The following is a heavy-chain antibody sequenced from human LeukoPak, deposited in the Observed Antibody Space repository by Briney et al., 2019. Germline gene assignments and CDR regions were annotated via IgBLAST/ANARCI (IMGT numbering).Heavy chain of an antibody. CDR1: GYTFTSYG. D-gene: IGHD3-22*01. CDR2: ISACNGNT. Sequence: ASVKVSCKASGYTFTSYGISWVRQAPGQGLEWMGWISACNGNTNYAQKLQGRVTMTTDTSTSTAYMELRSLRSDDTAVYHCARVYDSSGYYLHYFDYWGQGTLVTVSS. J-gene: IGHJ4*02. V-gene: IGHV1-18*01. CDR3: ARVYDSSGYYLHYFDY.